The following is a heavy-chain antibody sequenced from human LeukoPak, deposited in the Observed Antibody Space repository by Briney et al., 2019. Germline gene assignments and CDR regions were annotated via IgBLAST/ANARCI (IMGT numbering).Heavy chain of an antibody. J-gene: IGHJ5*02. V-gene: IGHV4-39*01. CDR2: IYYTGST. D-gene: IGHD2/OR15-2a*01. CDR3: ARTPNIHWFDP. CDR1: GGSISDSNNY. Sequence: PSETLSLTCTVSGGSISDSNNYWGWIRQSPGKGLEWIGSIYYTGSTYYNPSLKSRVTISGDTSRNQISLNLRSVTAADTAVYYCARTPNIHWFDPWGQGTLVTVSS.